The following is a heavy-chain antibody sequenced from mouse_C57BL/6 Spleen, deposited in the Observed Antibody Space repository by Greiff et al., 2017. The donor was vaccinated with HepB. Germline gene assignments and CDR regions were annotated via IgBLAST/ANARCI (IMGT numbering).Heavy chain of an antibody. J-gene: IGHJ3*01. Sequence: VQLQQSGAELVRPGTSVKVSCKASGYAFTNYLIEWVKQRPGQGLEWIGVINPGSGGTNYNEKFKGKATLTADKSSSTAYMQLSSLTSEDSAVYCCARSSDYRFAYWGQGTLVTVSA. CDR1: GYAFTNYL. D-gene: IGHD2-4*01. CDR3: ARSSDYRFAY. V-gene: IGHV1-54*01. CDR2: INPGSGGT.